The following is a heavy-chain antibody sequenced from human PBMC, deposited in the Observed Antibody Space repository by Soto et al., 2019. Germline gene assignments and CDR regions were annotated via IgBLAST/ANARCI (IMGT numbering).Heavy chain of an antibody. CDR1: GDSVSSNSYY. CDR3: ATGFSTVMYVDS. D-gene: IGHD6-13*01. J-gene: IGHJ5*01. Sequence: QVQLQESGPGLVTPSGTLSLTCSVSGDSVSSNSYYWTWIRQPPGKTLEWVGFILSSGGTSTNPSLRGRISMSVDTSKTQFSMRLTSVTAADTGVYFCATGFSTVMYVDSWGRGTLVIVSS. V-gene: IGHV4-61*01. CDR2: ILSSGGT.